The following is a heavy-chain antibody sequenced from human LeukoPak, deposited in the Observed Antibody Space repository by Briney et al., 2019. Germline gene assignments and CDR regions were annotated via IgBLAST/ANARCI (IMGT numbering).Heavy chain of an antibody. V-gene: IGHV3-9*01. CDR1: GFTFDDYA. D-gene: IGHD2/OR15-2a*01. CDR2: ISWNSGSI. Sequence: GGSLRLSCAASGFTFDDYAMHWVRQAPGKGLEWVSGISWNSGSIGYADSVKGRFTISRDNAKNSLYLQMNSLRAEDTAVYYCARDRVSSQRAHYYYYYGMDVWGQGTTVTVSS. J-gene: IGHJ6*02. CDR3: ARDRVSSQRAHYYYYYGMDV.